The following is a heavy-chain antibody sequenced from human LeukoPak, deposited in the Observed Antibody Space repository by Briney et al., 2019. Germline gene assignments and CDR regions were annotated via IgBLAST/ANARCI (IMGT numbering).Heavy chain of an antibody. D-gene: IGHD6-19*01. J-gene: IGHJ4*02. V-gene: IGHV4-59*01. CDR3: ARWSLHSSGWYFDY. CDR1: GDPISSYY. CDR2: ISYSGST. Sequence: NPSETLSLTCIVSGDPISSYYWSWIRQPPGKGLEWIGYISYSGSTNYNPSLKSRVTISVDTSKNQFPLNLTSVTAADTAMYYCARWSLHSSGWYFDYWGQGTLVTVSS.